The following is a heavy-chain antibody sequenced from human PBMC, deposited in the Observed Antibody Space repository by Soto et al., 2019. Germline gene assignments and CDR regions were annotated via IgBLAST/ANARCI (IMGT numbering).Heavy chain of an antibody. Sequence: EVQLVESGGGLVQPGGSLRLSCAASGFTFSSYEMNWVRQAPGKGLEWVSYISSSGSTIYYADSVKGRFTISRDNAKNSLYLQMNSQRAEDTAVYYCARQEIATPPYYYGMDVWGQGTTVTVSS. CDR3: ARQEIATPPYYYGMDV. CDR2: ISSSGSTI. V-gene: IGHV3-48*03. J-gene: IGHJ6*02. CDR1: GFTFSSYE. D-gene: IGHD6-13*01.